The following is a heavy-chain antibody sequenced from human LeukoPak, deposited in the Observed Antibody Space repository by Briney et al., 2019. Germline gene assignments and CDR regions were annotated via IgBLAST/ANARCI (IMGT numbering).Heavy chain of an antibody. Sequence: GGSLRLSCAASRFTFRTYDMHWVRQAPGKGLEWVAFIRFDGRNIYYADSAKGRFTISRDNSKNTLSLQMNSLRAEDTAVYFCAKAVGYSSSYLGYWGQGTLVTVSS. D-gene: IGHD6-13*01. J-gene: IGHJ4*02. V-gene: IGHV3-30*02. CDR3: AKAVGYSSSYLGY. CDR1: RFTFRTYD. CDR2: IRFDGRNI.